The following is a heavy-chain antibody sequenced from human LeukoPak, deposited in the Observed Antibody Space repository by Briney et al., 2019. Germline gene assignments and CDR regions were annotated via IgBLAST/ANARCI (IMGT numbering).Heavy chain of an antibody. Sequence: PGGSLRLSCAASGFAFSSYWMSWVRQAPGKGLELVANIKRDGSEKYYVDSVKGRFTISRDNAKNSLFLQMNSLRAEDTAVYYCASSDSSGRYPFDYWAQGTLVTVSS. J-gene: IGHJ4*02. CDR1: GFAFSSYW. D-gene: IGHD3-22*01. V-gene: IGHV3-7*01. CDR3: ASSDSSGRYPFDY. CDR2: IKRDGSEK.